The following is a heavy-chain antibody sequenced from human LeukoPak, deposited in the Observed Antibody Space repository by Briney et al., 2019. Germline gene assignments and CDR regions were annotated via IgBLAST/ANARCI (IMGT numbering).Heavy chain of an antibody. CDR3: ARHPNCGSGSYSQGGFDY. V-gene: IGHV1-69*05. D-gene: IGHD3-10*01. Sequence: SVKVSCKASGGTLSSYAISWVRQAPGQGLEWMGGIIPIFGTANYAQKFQGRVTITTDESTSTAYMELSSLRSDDTAVYYCARHPNCGSGSYSQGGFDYWGQGTLVTVSS. CDR1: GGTLSSYA. J-gene: IGHJ4*02. CDR2: IIPIFGTA.